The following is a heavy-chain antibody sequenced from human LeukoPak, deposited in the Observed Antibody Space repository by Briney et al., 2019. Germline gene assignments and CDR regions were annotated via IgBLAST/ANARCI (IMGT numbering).Heavy chain of an antibody. Sequence: AGGSLRLSCAASGFSFSEYYMSWIRQAPGKGLEWVSYISSTGSNAYYADSVKGRFTISRDNANNSVYLQMNNLRPEDTAVYYCSRTFAWYRSLDYWGQGILISVSS. CDR1: GFSFSEYY. CDR3: SRTFAWYRSLDY. V-gene: IGHV3-11*01. D-gene: IGHD3-9*01. CDR2: ISSTGSNA. J-gene: IGHJ4*02.